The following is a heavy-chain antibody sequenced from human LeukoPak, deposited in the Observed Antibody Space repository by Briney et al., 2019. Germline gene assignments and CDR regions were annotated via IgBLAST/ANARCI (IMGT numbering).Heavy chain of an antibody. CDR2: ISYDGSNK. Sequence: PGGSLRLSCAASGFTFSSYAMHWVRQAPGKGLEWVAVISYDGSNKYYADSVKGRFTISRDNSKNTLYLQMNSLRAEDTAVYYCARGWTAVHSNFDYWGQGTLVTVSS. CDR3: ARGWTAVHSNFDY. V-gene: IGHV3-30-3*01. CDR1: GFTFSSYA. D-gene: IGHD6-13*01. J-gene: IGHJ4*02.